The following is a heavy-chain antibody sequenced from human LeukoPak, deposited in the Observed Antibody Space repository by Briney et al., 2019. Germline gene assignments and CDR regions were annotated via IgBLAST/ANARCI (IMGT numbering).Heavy chain of an antibody. V-gene: IGHV3-48*03. CDR1: GFTFGSYE. D-gene: IGHD4-17*01. Sequence: GGSLRLSCAASGFTFGSYEMNWVCQAPGKGLEWVSYISSSGSTIYYADSVKGRFTISRDNAKNSLYLQMNSLRAEDTAVYYCARELDYGDYCDYWGQGTLVTVSS. J-gene: IGHJ4*02. CDR2: ISSSGSTI. CDR3: ARELDYGDYCDY.